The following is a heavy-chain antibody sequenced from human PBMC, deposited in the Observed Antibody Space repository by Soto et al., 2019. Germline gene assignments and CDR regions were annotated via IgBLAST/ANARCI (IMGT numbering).Heavy chain of an antibody. V-gene: IGHV4-31*03. D-gene: IGHD3-10*01. Sequence: QVQLQESGPGLVKPSQTLSLTCTVSGGSISSGGYYWSWIRQHPGKGLEWIGYIYYSGSTYYNPSLKSRVTRSVDTAKNQYSLKLSSVTAADTAVYYCARGDYGSGSPLDVWGQGTTVTVSS. CDR1: GGSISSGGYY. J-gene: IGHJ6*02. CDR2: IYYSGST. CDR3: ARGDYGSGSPLDV.